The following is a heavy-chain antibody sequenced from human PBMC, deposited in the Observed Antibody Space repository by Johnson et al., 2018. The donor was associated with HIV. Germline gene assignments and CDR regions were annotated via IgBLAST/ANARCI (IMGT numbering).Heavy chain of an antibody. J-gene: IGHJ3*02. D-gene: IGHD5-12*01. CDR1: GFTFSSYA. CDR2: ITHDGSNK. V-gene: IGHV3-30-3*02. Sequence: QVQLVESGGGVVQPGRSLRLSCEASGFTFSSYAVNWVRQAPGKGLEWVALITHDGSNKYYVDSVKGRFTISRDNSKNTLYLQMNSLRAEDTAVFYCAKIVATSVKVLYIWGQGTKVTVSS. CDR3: AKIVATSVKVLYI.